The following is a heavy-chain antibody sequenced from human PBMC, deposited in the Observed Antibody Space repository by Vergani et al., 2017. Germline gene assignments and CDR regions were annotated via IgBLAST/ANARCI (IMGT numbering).Heavy chain of an antibody. J-gene: IGHJ4*02. V-gene: IGHV1-45*02. CDR2: ITPFNGNT. Sequence: QVQLVQSGAEVKKPGSSVKVSCKASGYTFTYRYLHWVRQAPGQALEWMGWITPFNGNTNYAQKFQDRVTITRDRSMSTAYMELSSLRSEDTAVYYCTRGWYYDSIAYWAYWGQGTLVTVSS. CDR1: GYTFTYRY. CDR3: TRGWYYDSIAYWAY. D-gene: IGHD3-22*01.